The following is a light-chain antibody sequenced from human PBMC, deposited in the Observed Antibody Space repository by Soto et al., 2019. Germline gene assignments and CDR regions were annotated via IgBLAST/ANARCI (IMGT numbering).Light chain of an antibody. J-gene: IGLJ2*01. CDR2: SND. CDR1: SSNIGTNT. Sequence: QSVLTQPPAASGTPGQRVTISCSGSSSNIGTNTVNWYQQLPGTAPKLLIYSNDLRPSGVPDRFSGSKSGTSASLAISGLQSEDEADYYCEAWDDSLSGAVSGGGTKLTVL. CDR3: EAWDDSLSGAV. V-gene: IGLV1-44*01.